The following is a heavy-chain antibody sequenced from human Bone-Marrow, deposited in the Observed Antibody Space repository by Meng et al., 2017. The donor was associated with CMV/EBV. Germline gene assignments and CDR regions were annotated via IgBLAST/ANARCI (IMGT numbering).Heavy chain of an antibody. Sequence: QVQLVRSGAEVKKPGASVKVSCKASGYTVTDYYLLWVRQAPGQWLEWMGWINPNDDTNYAQNFQGRVTMTRDMSINTVYMELSRLTSDDTAVYYCARSSGWSRFDYWGLGTLVTVSS. CDR2: INPNDDT. CDR3: ARSSGWSRFDY. V-gene: IGHV1-2*02. J-gene: IGHJ4*02. D-gene: IGHD6-19*01. CDR1: GYTVTDYY.